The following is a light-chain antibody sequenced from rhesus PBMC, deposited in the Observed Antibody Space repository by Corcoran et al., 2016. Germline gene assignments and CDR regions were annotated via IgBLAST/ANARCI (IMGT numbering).Light chain of an antibody. CDR1: ENVNNY. CDR3: QHGYGTPYS. CDR2: KAS. J-gene: IGKJ2*01. Sequence: DIQMTQSPSSLSASVGDRVTITCRASENVNNYLNWYQQKPGKAPKLLIYKASTLQSGFPSRISGSGAGTDYTFTISCLQPESVATYYCQHGYGTPYSFGQGAKVEIK. V-gene: IGKV1-74*01.